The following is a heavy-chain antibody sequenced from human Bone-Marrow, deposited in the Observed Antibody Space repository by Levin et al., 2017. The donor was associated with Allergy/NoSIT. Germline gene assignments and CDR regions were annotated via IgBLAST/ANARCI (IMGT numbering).Heavy chain of an antibody. D-gene: IGHD3-16*01. CDR3: FGGANSEYV. CDR1: GFTVSNNY. J-gene: IGHJ4*02. CDR2: IYSGGST. Sequence: HPSETLSLTCAASGFTVSNNYMTWIRQAPGKGLEWVSLIYSGGSTYYADSVKGRFTISRDSSKNTLYLQMNSLRAEDTAVYYCFGGANSEYVWGQGTLVTVSS. V-gene: IGHV3-53*01.